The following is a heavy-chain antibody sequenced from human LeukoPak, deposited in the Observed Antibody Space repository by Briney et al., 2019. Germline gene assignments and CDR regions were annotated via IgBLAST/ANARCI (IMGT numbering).Heavy chain of an antibody. CDR2: ISTYNGNT. CDR3: ARPQGGYGSGSPDAFDI. D-gene: IGHD3-10*01. J-gene: IGHJ3*02. CDR1: GYTFTNYG. Sequence: ASVKVSCKASGYTFTNYGISWVRQAPGQGLEWMGWISTYNGNTNYAQKLQGRVTMTTDTSTSTAYMELRSLRSDDTAVYYCARPQGGYGSGSPDAFDIWGQGTMVTVSS. V-gene: IGHV1-18*01.